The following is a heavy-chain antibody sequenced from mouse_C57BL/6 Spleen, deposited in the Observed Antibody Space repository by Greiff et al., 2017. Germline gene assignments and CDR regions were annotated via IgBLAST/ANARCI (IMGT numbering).Heavy chain of an antibody. CDR3: ARPGNYFDY. V-gene: IGHV1-72*01. Sequence: VQLQQPGAELVKPGASVKLSCKASGYTFTSYGMRWVKQRPGRGLEWIGRIDPKSGGTKYNEKFKSKATLTVDKPSSTAYMQLSSLTSEDSAVYDCARPGNYFDYWGQGTTLTVSS. J-gene: IGHJ2*01. CDR2: IDPKSGGT. CDR1: GYTFTSYG.